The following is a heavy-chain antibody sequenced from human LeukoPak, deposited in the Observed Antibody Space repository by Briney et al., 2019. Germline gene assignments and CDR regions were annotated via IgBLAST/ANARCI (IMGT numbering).Heavy chain of an antibody. D-gene: IGHD2-8*01. V-gene: IGHV1-8*03. CDR3: ARGFMYLRDYYMDV. CDR1: GYTFTSYD. Sequence: ASVKVSCKASGYTFTSYDINWVRQATGQGLEWMGWMNPNSGNTGYAQKFQGRVTITRNNSISTAYMELSSLRSEDTAVYYCARGFMYLRDYYMDVWGKGTTVTVSS. J-gene: IGHJ6*03. CDR2: MNPNSGNT.